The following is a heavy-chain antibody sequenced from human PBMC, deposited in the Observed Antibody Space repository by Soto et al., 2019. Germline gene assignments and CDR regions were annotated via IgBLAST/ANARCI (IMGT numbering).Heavy chain of an antibody. CDR2: TSGSGGST. J-gene: IGHJ4*01. V-gene: IGHV3-23*01. CDR1: GFTFSSYA. Sequence: GGSLRLSCAASGFTFSSYAMSWVRQAPGKGLEWVSATSGSGGSTYYADYVKGRSTISRDNSKNTLYLQMNSLRAEDTAVYFCAKVLYEYCSSTRCYAFAYWGQGTLVTVSS. D-gene: IGHD2-2*01. CDR3: AKVLYEYCSSTRCYAFAY.